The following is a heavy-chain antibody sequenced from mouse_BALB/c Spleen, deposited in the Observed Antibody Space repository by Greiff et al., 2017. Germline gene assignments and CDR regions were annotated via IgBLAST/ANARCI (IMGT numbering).Heavy chain of an antibody. Sequence: EVHLVESGGDLVKPGGSLKLSCAASGFTFSSYGMSWVRQTPDKRLEWVATISSGGSYTYYPDSVKGRFTISRDNAKNTLYLQMSSLKSEDTAMYYCARQGYGNWFAYWGQGTLVTVSA. D-gene: IGHD2-10*02. CDR2: ISSGGSYT. V-gene: IGHV5-6*01. CDR3: ARQGYGNWFAY. J-gene: IGHJ3*01. CDR1: GFTFSSYG.